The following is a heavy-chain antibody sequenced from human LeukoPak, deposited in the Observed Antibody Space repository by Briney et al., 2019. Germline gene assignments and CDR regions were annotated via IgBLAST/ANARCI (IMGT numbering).Heavy chain of an antibody. V-gene: IGHV3-23*01. CDR2: ISDSGDTT. CDR3: AKQAVTTRSWFFDL. CDR1: GFTFSSYA. D-gene: IGHD4-17*01. J-gene: IGHJ2*01. Sequence: GSLKLSCAASGFTFSSYAMSWVRQAPGKGLEWVSRISDSGDTTYFADSVKGRFTISRDNSKNTLYLQMSSLRAEDTAVYYCAKQAVTTRSWFFDLWGRGNLGSVSS.